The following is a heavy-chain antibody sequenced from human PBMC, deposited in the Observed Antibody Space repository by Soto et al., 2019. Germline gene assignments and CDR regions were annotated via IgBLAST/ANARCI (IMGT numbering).Heavy chain of an antibody. CDR3: TTDLWRIAVVVGSTGYYNP. V-gene: IGHV3-15*01. CDR2: SKSKSDGGTT. CDR1: GFTFSDAW. J-gene: IGHJ5*02. Sequence: TGGTLRLSCAASGFTFSDAWLCWVRQSPGKGLAWVGRSKSKSDGGTTEYAAPVRGRFTISRDDSKNTLYLQMNSLKTEDTAVYYCTTDLWRIAVVVGSTGYYNPWGQGTPVTVSS. D-gene: IGHD2-15*01.